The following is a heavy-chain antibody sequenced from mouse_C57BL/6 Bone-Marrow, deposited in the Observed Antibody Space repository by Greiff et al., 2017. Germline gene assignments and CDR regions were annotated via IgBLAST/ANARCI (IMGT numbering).Heavy chain of an antibody. CDR1: GYTFTSYW. CDR2: IHPNSGST. D-gene: IGHD2-4*01. J-gene: IGHJ3*01. Sequence: QVQLQQSGAELVKPGASVKLSCKASGYTFTSYWMHWVKQRPGQGLEWIGMIHPNSGSTNSNEKFKSKATLTVDKSSSTAYMPLSSLTSEDSAVYYCARGDYDPFAYWGQGTLVTVSA. CDR3: ARGDYDPFAY. V-gene: IGHV1-64*01.